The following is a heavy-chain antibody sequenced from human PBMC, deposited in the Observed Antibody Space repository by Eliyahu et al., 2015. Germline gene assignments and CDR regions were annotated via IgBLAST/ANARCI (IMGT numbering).Heavy chain of an antibody. D-gene: IGHD6-19*01. CDR2: IYYSGST. V-gene: IGHV4-59*01. CDR3: ARDSSGWYGAIDY. J-gene: IGHJ4*02. CDR1: GASINTYY. Sequence: LTCTVSGASINTYYWSWIRQPPGKGLEWIGYIYYSGSTNYNPSLKSRATISVDTSKNQFSLKLSSVTAADTAVYYCARDSSGWYGAIDYWGQGTLVTVSS.